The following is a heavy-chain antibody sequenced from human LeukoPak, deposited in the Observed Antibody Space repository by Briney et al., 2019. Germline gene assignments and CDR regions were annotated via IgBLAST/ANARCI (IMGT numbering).Heavy chain of an antibody. J-gene: IGHJ3*02. D-gene: IGHD6-13*01. Sequence: GGSLRLSCAASGFTFSSYSMKWVRQAPGKVLEWVSSISSSSSYIYYADSVKGRFPTSRDNAKNSLYLQMNSLRAEDTAVYYCARDRGSRVYAFDIWGQGKMVTVSS. CDR2: ISSSSSYI. CDR1: GFTFSSYS. V-gene: IGHV3-21*01. CDR3: ARDRGSRVYAFDI.